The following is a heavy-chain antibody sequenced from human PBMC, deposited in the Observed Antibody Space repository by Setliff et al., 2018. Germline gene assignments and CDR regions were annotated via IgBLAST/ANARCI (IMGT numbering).Heavy chain of an antibody. Sequence: ASVKVSCKTSGYTFTNFGINWVRQAPGQGLEWMGWMNPNSGKTGYAQKFQGRVIMTRNTSISTAYLELNTLRSDDTAVYYCARERYFDYWGQGTLVTVSS. J-gene: IGHJ4*02. CDR3: ARERYFDY. CDR1: GYTFTNFG. V-gene: IGHV1-8*02. CDR2: MNPNSGKT.